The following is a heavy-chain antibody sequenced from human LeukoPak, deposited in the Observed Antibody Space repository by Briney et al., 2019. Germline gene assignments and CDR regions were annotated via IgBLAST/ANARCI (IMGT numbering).Heavy chain of an antibody. CDR3: AKEPGAATTYYFDS. V-gene: IGHV3-23*01. J-gene: IGHJ4*02. D-gene: IGHD2/OR15-2a*01. CDR2: ISGSSSGS. CDR1: GFAFSRYA. Sequence: GGSLRLPCAASGFAFSRYAMNWVRQGPGKGLEWVSSISGSSSGSYYTDSVKGRFTISRDNSNNTLYLQMNNLRVEDTAIYYCAKEPGAATTYYFDSWGQGTLVTVSS.